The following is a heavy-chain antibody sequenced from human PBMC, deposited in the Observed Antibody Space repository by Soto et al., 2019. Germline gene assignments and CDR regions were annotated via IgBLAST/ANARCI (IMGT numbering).Heavy chain of an antibody. CDR3: ARSKVGGSYYYYYYGMDV. D-gene: IGHD1-26*01. J-gene: IGHJ6*02. CDR1: GYSISSSNW. V-gene: IGHV4-28*01. Sequence: TSETLSLTCAVSGYSISSSNWWGWIRQPPGKGLEWIGYIYYSASTYYNPSLKSRVTMSVDTSKNQFSLKLSSVTAVDTAVYYCARSKVGGSYYYYYYGMDVWGQGTTVTVSS. CDR2: IYYSAST.